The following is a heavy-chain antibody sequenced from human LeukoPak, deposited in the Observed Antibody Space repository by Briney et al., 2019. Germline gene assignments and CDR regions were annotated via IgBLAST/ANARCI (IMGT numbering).Heavy chain of an antibody. CDR3: ARQMTSTRLFDS. J-gene: IGHJ4*02. CDR2: IGSDGSKK. D-gene: IGHD5/OR15-5a*01. CDR1: GFMFSEHA. Sequence: PGRSLRLSCVASGFMFSEHAFHWVRQSPDKGLEWVALIGSDGSKKYYADSVQGRFTVSRENSKNTLFLQMNTLRADDTAVYFCARQMTSTRLFDSWGQGTLVTVSS. V-gene: IGHV3-30*04.